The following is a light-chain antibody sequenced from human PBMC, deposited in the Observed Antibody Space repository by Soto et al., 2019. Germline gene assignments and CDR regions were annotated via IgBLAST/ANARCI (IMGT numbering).Light chain of an antibody. CDR3: LHHKSYPLT. Sequence: DIQMTQSPSAMSASVGDRVTITCRASQGIGNSLAWFQQKPGKAPKRLIYGVTSLQSGVPARFSGIGTGTEFTLTISSRQPEDFATYYCLHHKSYPLTFGGGTKVEIK. V-gene: IGKV1-17*03. CDR1: QGIGNS. J-gene: IGKJ4*01. CDR2: GVT.